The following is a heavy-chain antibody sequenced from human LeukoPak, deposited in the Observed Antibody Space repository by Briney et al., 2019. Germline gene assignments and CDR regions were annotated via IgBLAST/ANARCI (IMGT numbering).Heavy chain of an antibody. J-gene: IGHJ4*02. CDR1: GGSISSSSYY. CDR3: ARHKYYDSSGYPYFDY. V-gene: IGHV4-39*01. D-gene: IGHD3-22*01. Sequence: SETLSLTCTVSGGSISSSSYYWGWIRQPPGKGLEWIGSIYYSGSTYYNPSLKSRVTISVDTSKNQFSLKLSSVTAADTAVYYCARHKYYDSSGYPYFDYWGQGTQVTVSS. CDR2: IYYSGST.